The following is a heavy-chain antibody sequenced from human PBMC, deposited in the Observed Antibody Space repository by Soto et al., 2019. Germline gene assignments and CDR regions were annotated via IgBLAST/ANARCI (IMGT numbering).Heavy chain of an antibody. D-gene: IGHD3-22*01. V-gene: IGHV1-46*01. CDR3: ARVRDMDSSRYYDFDY. Sequence: ASVKVSCKASGYTFTSYYMHWVRQAPGQGLEWMGIINPSGGSTSYAQKFQGRVTMTRDTSTSTVYMELSSLRSEDTAVYYCARVRDMDSSRYYDFDYWGQGTLVTVSS. J-gene: IGHJ4*02. CDR2: INPSGGST. CDR1: GYTFTSYY.